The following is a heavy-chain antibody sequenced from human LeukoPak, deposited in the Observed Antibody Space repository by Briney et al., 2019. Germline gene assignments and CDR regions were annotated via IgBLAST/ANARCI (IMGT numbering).Heavy chain of an antibody. CDR1: GGSISSYY. Sequence: SETLSLTCTVSGGSISSYYWSWIRQPAGKGLEWIGRIYTSGSTNYNPSLKSRVTMSVDTSKNQFSLKLSSVTAADTAVYYCARARGIRITMVRGANNWFDPWGQGTLVTVSS. CDR2: IYTSGST. J-gene: IGHJ5*02. V-gene: IGHV4-4*07. D-gene: IGHD3-10*01. CDR3: ARARGIRITMVRGANNWFDP.